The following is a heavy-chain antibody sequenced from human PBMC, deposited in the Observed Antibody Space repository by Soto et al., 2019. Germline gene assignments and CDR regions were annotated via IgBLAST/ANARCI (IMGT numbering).Heavy chain of an antibody. CDR2: IKQDGSEK. Sequence: EVQLVESGGGLVQPGGSLRLSCAASGFTFSSYWMTWVRQAPGKGLEWVANIKQDGSEKHCLDSVKGRFTISRDNANNSLYLQMSSLRAEDTAVYYCVRDTSPRRADYWGQGTLVTVSS. CDR1: GFTFSSYW. D-gene: IGHD2-2*01. J-gene: IGHJ4*02. V-gene: IGHV3-7*01. CDR3: VRDTSPRRADY.